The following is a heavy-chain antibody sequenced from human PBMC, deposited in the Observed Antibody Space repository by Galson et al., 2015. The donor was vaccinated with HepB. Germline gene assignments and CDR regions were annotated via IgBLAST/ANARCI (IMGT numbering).Heavy chain of an antibody. CDR3: AREGPLIAVAGTKTFFDY. V-gene: IGHV3-21*01. Sequence: SLRLSCAASGFAFSSYSMNWVRQAPGKGLEWVSSISSSSSYIYYADSVKGRFTISRDNAKNSLYLQMNSLRAEDTAVYYCAREGPLIAVAGTKTFFDYWGQGTLVTVSS. J-gene: IGHJ4*02. CDR1: GFAFSSYS. D-gene: IGHD6-19*01. CDR2: ISSSSSYI.